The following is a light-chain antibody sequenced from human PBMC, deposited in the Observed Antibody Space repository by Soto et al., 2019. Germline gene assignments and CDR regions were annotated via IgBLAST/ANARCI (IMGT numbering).Light chain of an antibody. J-gene: IGKJ1*01. Sequence: DIQMTQSPPTLSASVGDRVTITCRASQTISTWMAWYQQKPGKAPKLLVYDASTLKSGVASRFSGSGSGTEFTIIISGLQPDDSATYYCEQYTNTNNPWMFGQGTKVEI. CDR1: QTISTW. CDR2: DAS. V-gene: IGKV1-5*01. CDR3: EQYTNTNNPWM.